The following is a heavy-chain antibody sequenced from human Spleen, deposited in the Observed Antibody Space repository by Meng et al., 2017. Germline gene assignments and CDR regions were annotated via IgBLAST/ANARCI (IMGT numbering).Heavy chain of an antibody. CDR1: GGSISSSNW. CDR2: IYHSGST. CDR3: ARDYNGEGGWFDP. Sequence: SETLSLTCAVSGGSISSSNWWSWVRQPPGKGLEWIGEIYHSGSTNYNPSLKSRVTISVDKSKNQFSLKLSSVTAADTAVYFCARDYNGEGGWFDPWGQGTLVTVSS. J-gene: IGHJ5*02. V-gene: IGHV4-4*02. D-gene: IGHD2-8*01.